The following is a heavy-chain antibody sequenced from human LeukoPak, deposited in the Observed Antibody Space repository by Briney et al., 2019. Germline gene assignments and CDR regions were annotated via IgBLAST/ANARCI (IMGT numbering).Heavy chain of an antibody. CDR1: AGSISSYY. CDR3: ARAVVWFEEGHFVCYFDY. Sequence: SETLSFTSTVSAGSISSYYWSWIRQPQGKGLEWIGYIYYSGSTNYNPSLKSRVTISVDTSKNQYSLKLSSVTAADTAVYYCARAVVWFEEGHFVCYFDYWGQGTLVTVSS. J-gene: IGHJ4*02. V-gene: IGHV4-59*01. D-gene: IGHD3-10*01. CDR2: IYYSGST.